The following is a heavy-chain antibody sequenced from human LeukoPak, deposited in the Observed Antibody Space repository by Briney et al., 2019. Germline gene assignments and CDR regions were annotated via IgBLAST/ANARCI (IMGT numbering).Heavy chain of an antibody. Sequence: ASVKVSCKASGYTFTSYGISWVRQAPGQGLEWMGWISAYNGNTNYAQKLQGRVTMTTDTSTSTAYMELRSLRSDDTAVYYCARGKYYYRRAGAFDIWGQGTMVTVSS. V-gene: IGHV1-18*01. CDR3: ARGKYYYRRAGAFDI. CDR2: ISAYNGNT. D-gene: IGHD3-10*01. J-gene: IGHJ3*02. CDR1: GYTFTSYG.